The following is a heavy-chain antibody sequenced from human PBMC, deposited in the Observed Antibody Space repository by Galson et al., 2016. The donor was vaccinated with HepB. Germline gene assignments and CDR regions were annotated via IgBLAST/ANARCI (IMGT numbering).Heavy chain of an antibody. CDR2: ISYDGSNK. CDR3: ARRYCTIGECYNYDY. V-gene: IGHV3-30*04. CDR1: GFTFSSYA. D-gene: IGHD2-8*01. Sequence: SLRLSCAASGFTFSSYAMHWVRQAPGKGLEWVAVISYDGSNKYYADSVRGRFTISRDNSRNLLFLQMSSLRAEDTAIYYCARRYCTIGECYNYDYWGQGTLVAVSS. J-gene: IGHJ4*02.